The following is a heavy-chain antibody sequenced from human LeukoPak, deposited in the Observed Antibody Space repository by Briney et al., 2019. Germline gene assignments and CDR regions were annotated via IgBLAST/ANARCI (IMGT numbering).Heavy chain of an antibody. D-gene: IGHD4-23*01. CDR1: GFTFSSYA. V-gene: IGHV3-23*01. J-gene: IGHJ4*02. Sequence: GGSLRLSCAASGFTFSSYAMSWVRQAPGKGLEWVSGISGSGGTTYYADSAKGRFTISRDNSKNTLYLQMKSLRAEDTAVYYCAKDLDYVVTPFDYWGQGTLVTVSS. CDR3: AKDLDYVVTPFDY. CDR2: ISGSGGTT.